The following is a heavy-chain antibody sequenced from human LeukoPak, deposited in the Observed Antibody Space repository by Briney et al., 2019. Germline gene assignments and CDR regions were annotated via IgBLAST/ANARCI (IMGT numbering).Heavy chain of an antibody. CDR2: INHSGNT. CDR1: GGSPSVYY. V-gene: IGHV4-34*01. CDR3: ARGGGIAASRFDP. Sequence: PSQTLSLTCAVYGGSPSVYYSRWIPHPPGKGLEWIVQINHSGNTNSNPSLKSRVTISVDTAKHQFYLKLSPVTAADTVVYYCARGGGIAASRFDPWGQGTLVTVSS. J-gene: IGHJ5*02. D-gene: IGHD6-13*01.